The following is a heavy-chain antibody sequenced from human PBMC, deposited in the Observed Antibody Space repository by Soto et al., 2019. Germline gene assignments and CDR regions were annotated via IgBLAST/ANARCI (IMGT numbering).Heavy chain of an antibody. CDR3: ASRFSHLRYYYYGMDV. CDR1: GGSFSGYY. J-gene: IGHJ6*02. D-gene: IGHD3-3*01. CDR2: INHSGST. V-gene: IGHV4-34*01. Sequence: SETLSLTCAVYGGSFSGYYWSWIRQPPGKGLEWIGEINHSGSTNYNPSLKSRVTISVDTSKNQFSLKLSSVTAADTAVYYCASRFSHLRYYYYGMDVWGQGTTVTVSS.